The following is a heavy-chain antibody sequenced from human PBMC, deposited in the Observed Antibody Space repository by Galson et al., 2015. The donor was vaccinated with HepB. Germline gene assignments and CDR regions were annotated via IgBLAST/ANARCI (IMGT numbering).Heavy chain of an antibody. CDR3: ARLDYCSSSTCFSPAYNWIDP. Sequence: ETLSLTCTVSGASINTYTYFWAWVRQSPGKGLEWIGSAFYGGSRYFNPSLKSRATISMDTTNNQFSLRLTSVTAADTAVYYCARLDYCSSSTCFSPAYNWIDPWGQGTLVTVSS. V-gene: IGHV4-39*01. CDR2: AFYGGSR. J-gene: IGHJ5*02. D-gene: IGHD2-2*01. CDR1: GASINTYTYF.